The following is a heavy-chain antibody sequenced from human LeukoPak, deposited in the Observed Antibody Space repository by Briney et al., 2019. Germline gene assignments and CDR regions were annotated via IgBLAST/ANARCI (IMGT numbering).Heavy chain of an antibody. CDR2: MNPNSGNT. J-gene: IGHJ5*02. CDR3: AREAADGWFDP. V-gene: IGHV1-8*03. D-gene: IGHD6-25*01. CDR1: GYTLTSYD. Sequence: ASVKVSCKASGYTLTSYDINWVRQATGQGLEWMGWMNPNSGNTGYAQKFQGRVTITRNTSISTACMELSSLRSEDTAVYYCAREAADGWFDPWGQGTLVTVSS.